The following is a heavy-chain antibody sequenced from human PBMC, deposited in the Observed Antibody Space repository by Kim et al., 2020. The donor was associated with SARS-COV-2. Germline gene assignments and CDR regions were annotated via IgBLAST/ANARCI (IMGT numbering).Heavy chain of an antibody. CDR2: GRT. CDR3: ARDWSGMDV. Sequence: GRTYYNPSLKSRVIISVDTSKNQFSLKLSSVTAADTAVYYCARDWSGMDVWGQGTTVTVSS. D-gene: IGHD3-3*01. V-gene: IGHV4-31*02. J-gene: IGHJ6*02.